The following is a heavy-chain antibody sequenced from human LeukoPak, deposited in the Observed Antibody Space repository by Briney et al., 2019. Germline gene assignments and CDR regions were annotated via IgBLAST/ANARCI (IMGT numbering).Heavy chain of an antibody. CDR1: GFSFRAYG. V-gene: IGHV3-30*02. D-gene: IGHD3-10*02. CDR3: VFDPGY. J-gene: IGHJ4*02. Sequence: GGSLRLSCAASGFSFRAYGMHWVRQAPGKGLEWVAFIRFDGSNKYYADSVKGRFTISRDNSKGTLYLQMNRLRLEDTAVYYCVFDPGYWGQGTLVTVSS. CDR2: IRFDGSNK.